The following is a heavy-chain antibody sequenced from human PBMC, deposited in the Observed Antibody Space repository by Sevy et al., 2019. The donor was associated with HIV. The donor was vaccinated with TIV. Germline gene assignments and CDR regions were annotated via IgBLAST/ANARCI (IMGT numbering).Heavy chain of an antibody. V-gene: IGHV3-21*01. CDR1: GFTFSSYS. D-gene: IGHD2-15*01. CDR2: FSSSSSYI. J-gene: IGHJ6*02. Sequence: GGSLRLSCAASGFTFSSYSMNWVRQAPGKGLEWVSYFSSSSSYIYYADSVKGRFTISRDNAKNSLYLQMNSLRAEDTAVYYCARATSLRSYGMDVWGQGTTVTVSS. CDR3: ARATSLRSYGMDV.